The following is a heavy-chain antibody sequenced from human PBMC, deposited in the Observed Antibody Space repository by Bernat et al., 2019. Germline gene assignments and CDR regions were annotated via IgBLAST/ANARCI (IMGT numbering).Heavy chain of an antibody. CDR1: EFTFSSYA. Sequence: EVQLLESGGGLVQPGGSLRLSCAASEFTFSSYAMSWVRQAPGKGLEWVSGISGSGGSTYYADSVKGRFTISRDNSKNTLFLQMNSLRAEDTAVYYFATTKVVGATMGEAGWGQGTLVTVSS. CDR2: ISGSGGST. V-gene: IGHV3-23*01. CDR3: ATTKVVGATMGEAG. J-gene: IGHJ4*02. D-gene: IGHD1-26*01.